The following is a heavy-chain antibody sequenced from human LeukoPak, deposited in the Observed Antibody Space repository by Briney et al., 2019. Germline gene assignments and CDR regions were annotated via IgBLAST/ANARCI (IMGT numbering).Heavy chain of an antibody. Sequence: SETLSLTCTVSGGSISNSRDYWAWIRQPPGKGLEWIANIYYSGSTYYSPSLKSRVTISVDTSKNQFSLKLSSVTAADTAVYYCARDRGYSGYIGHLDYWGQGTLVTVSS. J-gene: IGHJ4*02. CDR1: GGSISNSRDY. CDR3: ARDRGYSGYIGHLDY. CDR2: IYYSGST. V-gene: IGHV4-39*02. D-gene: IGHD5-12*01.